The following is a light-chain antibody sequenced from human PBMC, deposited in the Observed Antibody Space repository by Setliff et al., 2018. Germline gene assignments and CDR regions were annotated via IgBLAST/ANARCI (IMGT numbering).Light chain of an antibody. V-gene: IGLV2-14*03. J-gene: IGLJ1*01. CDR3: CSFTTTGTYV. Sequence: QSVLAQPASVSGSPGQSITISCTGTSSDVGGYNYVSWYRQFPGKAPKLVIFDVTKRPSGVSNRFSGSKSGNTASLTISGLQAEDEADYYCCSFTTTGTYVFGVGTKVTVL. CDR1: SSDVGGYNY. CDR2: DVT.